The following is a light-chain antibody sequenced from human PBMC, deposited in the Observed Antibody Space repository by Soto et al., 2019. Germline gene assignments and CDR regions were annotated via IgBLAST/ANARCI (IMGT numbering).Light chain of an antibody. V-gene: IGKV3-20*01. J-gene: IGKJ2*01. CDR1: QSVSSSY. CDR3: QQYGSSPPYT. CDR2: GAS. Sequence: EIVLTQSPGTLSLSPGERATLSCRASQSVSSSYLAWYQQKPGQAPRLLIYGASSRATGIPDRFSGSGSGTDLTLTISRLEPEDFAVYSCQQYGSSPPYTVGQGTKLEIK.